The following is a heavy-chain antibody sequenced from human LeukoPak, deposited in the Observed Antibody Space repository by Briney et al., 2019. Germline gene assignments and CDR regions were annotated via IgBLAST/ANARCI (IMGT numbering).Heavy chain of an antibody. D-gene: IGHD2-15*01. CDR3: ARAPVTSCRGAFCYPFDY. Sequence: GGSLRLSCVVSGFTFSSYAMSWVRQAPGKGLEWVSGISGSGGSTYYADSVKGRFTISRDNTKNTLYLQMNSLRAEDTAVYYCARAPVTSCRGAFCYPFDYWGQGTLVTVSS. CDR2: ISGSGGST. CDR1: GFTFSSYA. V-gene: IGHV3-23*01. J-gene: IGHJ4*02.